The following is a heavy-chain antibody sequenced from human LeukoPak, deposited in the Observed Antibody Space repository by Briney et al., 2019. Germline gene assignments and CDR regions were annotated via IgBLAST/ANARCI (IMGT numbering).Heavy chain of an antibody. Sequence: ASVKVSCKASGYTSTSYGISWVRQAPGQGLEWMGWISAYNGNTNYAQKLQGRVTMTTDTSTSTAYMELRSLRSDDTAVYYCAREYIAVAGTLYDYWGQGTLVTVSS. J-gene: IGHJ4*02. CDR3: AREYIAVAGTLYDY. CDR2: ISAYNGNT. CDR1: GYTSTSYG. V-gene: IGHV1-18*01. D-gene: IGHD6-19*01.